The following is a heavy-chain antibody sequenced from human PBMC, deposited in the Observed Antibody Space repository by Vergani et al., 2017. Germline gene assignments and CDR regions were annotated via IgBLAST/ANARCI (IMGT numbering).Heavy chain of an antibody. J-gene: IGHJ4*02. CDR1: GFTFSSYA. CDR2: ISGSGGST. V-gene: IGHV3-23*04. Sequence: EVQLVESGGGLVQPGGSLRLSCAASGFTFSSYAMSWVRQAPGKGLEWVSAISGSGGSTYYADSVKGRFTISRDNSKNTLYLQMNSLRAEDTAVYYCAKALRYFDWLLLGGLDYWGQGTLVTGSS. CDR3: AKALRYFDWLLLGGLDY. D-gene: IGHD3-9*01.